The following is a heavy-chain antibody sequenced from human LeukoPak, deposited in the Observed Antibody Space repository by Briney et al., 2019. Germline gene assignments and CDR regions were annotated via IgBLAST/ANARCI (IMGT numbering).Heavy chain of an antibody. D-gene: IGHD3-10*01. V-gene: IGHV3-7*01. CDR1: GFTFSSYW. CDR2: IKQDGSEK. CDR3: ARDWGDNYFDY. Sequence: PGGSLRLSCAASGFTFSSYWMSWVRQAPGEGLEWVANIKQDGSEKYYVDSVKGRFTISRDNAKNSLYLQMNSLRAEDTAVYYCARDWGDNYFDYWGQGTLVTVSS. J-gene: IGHJ4*02.